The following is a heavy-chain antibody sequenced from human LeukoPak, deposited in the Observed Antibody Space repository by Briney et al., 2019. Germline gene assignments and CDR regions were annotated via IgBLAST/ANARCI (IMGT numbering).Heavy chain of an antibody. CDR2: IYYSGTT. CDR3: AKLSPPHWFDP. CDR1: GGSIRNSSFY. V-gene: IGHV4-39*01. J-gene: IGHJ5*02. Sequence: SETLSLTCAVSGGSIRNSSFYWGWIRQPPGKGLEWIGSIYYSGTTYYNPSLRSRVAISVDTSKNQLSLKLSSVTAADMAVYYCAKLSPPHWFDPWGQGTQVTVSS. D-gene: IGHD5-24*01.